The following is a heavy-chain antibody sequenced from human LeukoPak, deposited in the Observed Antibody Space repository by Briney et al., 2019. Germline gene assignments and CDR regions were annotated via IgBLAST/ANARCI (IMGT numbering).Heavy chain of an antibody. Sequence: SETLSLTCSVSGGSISSYYWGWMRQPPGKGLEWIGYIFYSSGTTNYNPSLRSRVTISVDTSKNHLSLKLSSVTAADTGFYYCARGSGWNSFDPWGQGTLVTVSS. J-gene: IGHJ5*02. CDR2: IFYSSGTT. D-gene: IGHD6-19*01. CDR3: ARGSGWNSFDP. CDR1: GGSISSYY. V-gene: IGHV4-59*08.